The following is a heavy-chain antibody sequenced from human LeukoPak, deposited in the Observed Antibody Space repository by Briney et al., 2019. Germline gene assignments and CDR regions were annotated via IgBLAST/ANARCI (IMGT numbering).Heavy chain of an antibody. CDR3: ASGYSYSAFDI. J-gene: IGHJ3*02. D-gene: IGHD5-18*01. CDR2: ISYDGSNK. Sequence: GSLRLSCAASGFTFSSYAMHWVRQAPGKGLEWVAVISYDGSNKYYADSVKGRFTISRDNSKNTLYLQMNSLRAEDTAVYYCASGYSYSAFDIWGQGTMVTVSS. V-gene: IGHV3-30*04. CDR1: GFTFSSYA.